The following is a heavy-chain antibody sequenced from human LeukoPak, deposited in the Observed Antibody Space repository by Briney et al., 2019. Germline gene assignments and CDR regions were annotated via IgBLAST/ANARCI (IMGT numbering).Heavy chain of an antibody. J-gene: IGHJ4*02. CDR2: INQDGSEK. Sequence: GGSLRLSCAASGFTFSSYWMNWVRQAPGKGLEWVANINQDGSEKYYVDSVKGRFTISRDNAKNSLYLLMNSLRAEDTAVYYCARDRGFSYGIDFWGQGTLVTVSS. CDR1: GFTFSSYW. V-gene: IGHV3-7*04. D-gene: IGHD5-18*01. CDR3: ARDRGFSYGIDF.